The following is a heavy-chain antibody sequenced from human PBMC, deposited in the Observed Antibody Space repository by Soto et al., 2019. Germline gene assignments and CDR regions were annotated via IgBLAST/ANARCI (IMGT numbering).Heavy chain of an antibody. CDR2: IYYSGST. Sequence: QVQLQESGPGLVKPSQTLSLTCTVSGGSISSGGYYWSWISQHPGKGLEWIGYIYYSGSTYYNPSLKSRVTIPVDTSKNQFSLKLSSVTAADTAVYYCASERVYYYYGMDVWGQGTTVTVSS. CDR1: GGSISSGGYY. J-gene: IGHJ6*02. V-gene: IGHV4-31*03. CDR3: ASERVYYYYGMDV.